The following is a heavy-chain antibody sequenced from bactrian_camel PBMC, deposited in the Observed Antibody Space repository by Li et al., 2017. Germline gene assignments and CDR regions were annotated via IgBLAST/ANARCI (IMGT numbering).Heavy chain of an antibody. V-gene: IGHV3S53*01. CDR3: AAVTGCSLTPWLRDPGNNSGPLN. J-gene: IGHJ4*01. CDR2: SCSTGTS. Sequence: HVQLVESGGGSVQTRGSLRLTCVGYNLDYNNYYMGWFRQAPGKEREGVAASCSTGTSAYADSVKGRFIISRDVSKMTWSLQMNNLKPEDTAMYYCAAVTGCSLTPWLRDPGNNSGPLNWGQGTQVTVS. CDR1: NLDYNNYY. D-gene: IGHD3*01.